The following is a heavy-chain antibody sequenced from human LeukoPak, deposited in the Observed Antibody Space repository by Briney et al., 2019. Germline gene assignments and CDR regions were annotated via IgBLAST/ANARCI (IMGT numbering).Heavy chain of an antibody. J-gene: IGHJ4*02. Sequence: GGSLRLSCVASGFTFSSYAITWVRQAPGKGLDWVSTISGSGGSTYYGDSVKGRFTISRDNSKNTLYLQMNSLRAEDTAVYYCASGDYSSGWYLDYWGQGTLVTVSS. CDR1: GFTFSSYA. V-gene: IGHV3-23*01. CDR3: ASGDYSSGWYLDY. D-gene: IGHD6-19*01. CDR2: ISGSGGST.